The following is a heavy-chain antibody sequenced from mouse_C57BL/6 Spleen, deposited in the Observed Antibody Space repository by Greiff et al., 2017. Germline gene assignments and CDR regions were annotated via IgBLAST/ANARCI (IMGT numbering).Heavy chain of an antibody. Sequence: QVQLQQSGAELARPGASVKLSCTASGYTFTSYGISWVKQRTGQGLEWIGEIYPRSGNTYYNEKFKGKATLTADKSSSTAYMELRSLTSEDSAVYFCARCDDGYSLFDYGGQGTTLTVSS. D-gene: IGHD2-3*01. V-gene: IGHV1-81*01. J-gene: IGHJ2*01. CDR1: GYTFTSYG. CDR3: ARCDDGYSLFDY. CDR2: IYPRSGNT.